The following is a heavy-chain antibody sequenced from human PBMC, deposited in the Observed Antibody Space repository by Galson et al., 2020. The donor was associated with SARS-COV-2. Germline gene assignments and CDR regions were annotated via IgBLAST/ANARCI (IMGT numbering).Heavy chain of an antibody. D-gene: IGHD6-19*01. CDR1: GFSVSTSEVA. Sequence: ESGPTLVKPTQTLMLTCTVSGFSVSTSEVAVGWIRQPPGKALEWLALIYWNDEKRYRASLKSRVTITKDTFKNQVVLTMTDMDPVDTATYFCAHSNSGWFALLDYWGQGTLVTVSS. J-gene: IGHJ4*02. CDR3: AHSNSGWFALLDY. V-gene: IGHV2-5*01. CDR2: IYWNDEK.